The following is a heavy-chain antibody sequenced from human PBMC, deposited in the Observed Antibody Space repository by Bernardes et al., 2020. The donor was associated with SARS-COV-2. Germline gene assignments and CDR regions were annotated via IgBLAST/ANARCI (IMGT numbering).Heavy chain of an antibody. Sequence: SETLSLTCTVSGGSVSSGSYYWSWIRQPPGKGLEWIGYIYYSGNTNYNPSLKSRVTISVDTSKNQFSLKLSSVTAADTAVYYCARDPYYYGSGNYYYGMDVWGQGTTVTVSS. CDR1: GGSVSSGSYY. D-gene: IGHD3-10*01. CDR3: ARDPYYYGSGNYYYGMDV. J-gene: IGHJ6*02. CDR2: IYYSGNT. V-gene: IGHV4-61*01.